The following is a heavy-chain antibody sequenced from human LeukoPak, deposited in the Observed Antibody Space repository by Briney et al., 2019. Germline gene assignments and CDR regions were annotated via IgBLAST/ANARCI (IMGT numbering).Heavy chain of an antibody. D-gene: IGHD6-19*01. CDR3: ARGRSLKQWMVRSGAEYFDY. Sequence: AGGSLRLSCAASGFTFDDYAMYWVRQAPGKGLEWVSGVTWNSASMDYAASVKGRFTVSRDNARNSLYLQMNSLRSEDTALYYCARGRSLKQWMVRSGAEYFDYWGQGALVTVSS. V-gene: IGHV3-9*01. CDR1: GFTFDDYA. CDR2: VTWNSASM. J-gene: IGHJ4*02.